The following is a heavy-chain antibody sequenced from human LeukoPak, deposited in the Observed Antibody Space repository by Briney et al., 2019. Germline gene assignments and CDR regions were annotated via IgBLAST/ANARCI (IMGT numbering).Heavy chain of an antibody. J-gene: IGHJ3*02. CDR2: ISGSGGST. Sequence: GGSLRLSCAASGFTFSSYAMSWVCQAPGKGLEWVSAISGSGGSTYYADSVKGRFTISRDNSKNTLYLQMNSLRAEDTAVYYCAKVLPLTYYYGSGTEFDIWGQGTMVTVSS. D-gene: IGHD3-10*01. CDR3: AKVLPLTYYYGSGTEFDI. CDR1: GFTFSSYA. V-gene: IGHV3-23*01.